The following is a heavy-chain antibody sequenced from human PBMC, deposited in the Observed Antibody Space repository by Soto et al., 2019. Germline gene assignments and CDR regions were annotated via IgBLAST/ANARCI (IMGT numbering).Heavy chain of an antibody. D-gene: IGHD6-6*01. V-gene: IGHV4-31*03. CDR3: ASSIAARPGTPPTLGY. CDR1: GGSISSGGYY. Sequence: QVQLQESGPGLVKPSQTLSLTCTVSGGSISSGGYYWSWIRQHPGKGLEWIGYIYYSGSTYYNPSLKTRVTISVDTSKNQFSLKLSSVTAADTAVYYCASSIAARPGTPPTLGYWGQGTLVTVSS. CDR2: IYYSGST. J-gene: IGHJ4*02.